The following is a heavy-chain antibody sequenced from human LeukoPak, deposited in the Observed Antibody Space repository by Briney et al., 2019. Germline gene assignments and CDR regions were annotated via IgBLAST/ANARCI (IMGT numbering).Heavy chain of an antibody. V-gene: IGHV4-39*02. D-gene: IGHD2-21*02. CDR2: IYYSGST. CDR1: GGSISSSSYY. CDR3: AREAPIIVVVTAIPDWFDP. Sequence: SETLSLTCTVSGGSISSSSYYWGWIRQPPGKGLEWMGSIYYSGSTYYNPSLKSRVTISVDTSKNQFSLKLSSVTAADTAVYYCAREAPIIVVVTAIPDWFDPWGQGTLVTVSS. J-gene: IGHJ5*02.